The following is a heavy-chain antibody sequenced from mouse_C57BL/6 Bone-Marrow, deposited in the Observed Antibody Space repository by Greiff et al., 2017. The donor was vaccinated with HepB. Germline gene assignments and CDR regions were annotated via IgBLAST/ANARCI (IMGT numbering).Heavy chain of an antibody. CDR1: GYTFTSYW. CDR2: IDPSDSYT. V-gene: IGHV1-69*01. CDR3: ARSEDYGNSNDY. D-gene: IGHD1-1*01. Sequence: QVQLQQPGAELVMPGASVKLSCKASGYTFTSYWMHWVKQRPGQGLEWIGEIDPSDSYTNYNQKFKGKSTLTVDKSYSTAYMQLSSLTSEDSAVYYCARSEDYGNSNDYWGQGTTLTVSS. J-gene: IGHJ2*01.